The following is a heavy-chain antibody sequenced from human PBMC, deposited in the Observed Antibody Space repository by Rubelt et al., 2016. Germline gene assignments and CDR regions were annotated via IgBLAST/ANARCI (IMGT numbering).Heavy chain of an antibody. CDR2: ISSSESNT. CDR1: GFTFNSYA. V-gene: IGHV3-23*01. J-gene: IGHJ3*02. CDR3: AKGVVPCSSTTCYTLSAFDI. Sequence: GGGLVQPGGSLRLSCAASGFTFNSYAMTWVRQAPGKGLQWVSGISSSESNTYYAASVKDRFTISRDNTQNTLFLHMNSLRAEDTAVYYCAKGVVPCSSTTCYTLSAFDIWGQGTMVTVFS. D-gene: IGHD2-2*02.